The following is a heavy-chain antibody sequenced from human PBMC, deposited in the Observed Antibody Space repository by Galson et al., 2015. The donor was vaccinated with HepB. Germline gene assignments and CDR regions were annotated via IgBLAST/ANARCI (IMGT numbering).Heavy chain of an antibody. CDR3: ARVKGCGNECSHPAAFDY. Sequence: TLSLTCAVSGGSISSGGSSWSWLRQPPGKGLEWIAYIYNTGSTYYNPSLKSRVTISLDTSKNQFSLNLSSVTAADTAVYYCARVKGCGNECSHPAAFDYWGQGTLVTVSS. CDR2: IYNTGST. CDR1: GGSISSGGSS. J-gene: IGHJ4*02. D-gene: IGHD2-21*01. V-gene: IGHV4-30-4*07.